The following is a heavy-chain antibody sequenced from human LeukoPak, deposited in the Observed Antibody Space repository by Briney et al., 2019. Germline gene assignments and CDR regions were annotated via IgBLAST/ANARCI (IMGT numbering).Heavy chain of an antibody. D-gene: IGHD3-22*01. CDR3: ASLTTGYYYYYGMDV. J-gene: IGHJ6*02. CDR2: IYYSGST. Sequence: PSETLSLTCTVSSGSISGSSYFWGWIRQPPGKGLEWIGSIYYSGSTYYNPSLKSRVTISVDTSKNQFSRKLSSVTAADTAVYYCASLTTGYYYYYGMDVWGQGTTVTVSS. V-gene: IGHV4-39*01. CDR1: SGSISGSSYF.